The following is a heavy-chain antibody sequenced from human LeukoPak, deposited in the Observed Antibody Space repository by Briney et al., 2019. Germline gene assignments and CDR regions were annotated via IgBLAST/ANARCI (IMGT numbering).Heavy chain of an antibody. J-gene: IGHJ4*02. V-gene: IGHV3-48*01. CDR3: ARGRGYSYGHFDY. D-gene: IGHD5-18*01. CDR2: ISSSSSSI. Sequence: GGSLRLSCAASGFTFRTSGMNWVRQAPGKGLEWVSYISSSSSSIYYADSVKGRFTISRDNAKNSLHLQMNSLRAEDTAVYYCARGRGYSYGHFDYWGQGTLVTVSS. CDR1: GFTFRTSG.